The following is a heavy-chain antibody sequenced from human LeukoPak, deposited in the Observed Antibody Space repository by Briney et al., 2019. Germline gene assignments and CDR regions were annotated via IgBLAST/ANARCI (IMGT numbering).Heavy chain of an antibody. CDR1: GFIFNNNY. V-gene: IGHV3-21*01. Sequence: PGGSLRLSCAASGFIFNNNYMTWFRQAPGKGLEWVSSISSSSSYIYYADSVKGRFTISRDNAKNSLYLQMNSLRAEDTAVYYCARAEGSWGQGTLVTVSS. CDR2: ISSSSSYI. CDR3: ARAEGS. J-gene: IGHJ5*02.